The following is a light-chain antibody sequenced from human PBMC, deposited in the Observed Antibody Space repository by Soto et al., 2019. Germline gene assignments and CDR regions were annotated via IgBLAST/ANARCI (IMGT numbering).Light chain of an antibody. V-gene: IGKV3-15*01. CDR3: QQYNNWPLT. Sequence: EIVMTQSPATLSVSPGERATLSCRASQSVNSNLAWYQQKPGRAPRLLIYGASTRATGVPARFSGSGSGTDFTLTITSLQSEDFTIYYCQQYNNWPLTFGGGTKVEIK. CDR2: GAS. CDR1: QSVNSN. J-gene: IGKJ4*01.